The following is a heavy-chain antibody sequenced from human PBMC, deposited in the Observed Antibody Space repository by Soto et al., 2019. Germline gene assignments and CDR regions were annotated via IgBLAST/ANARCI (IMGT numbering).Heavy chain of an antibody. D-gene: IGHD4-17*01. CDR2: ISGSGGST. J-gene: IGHJ4*02. Sequence: GGSLRLSCAASGFTFSSYAMSWVRQAPGKGLEWVSAISGSGGSTYYADSVKGRFTISRDNSKNTLYLQMNSLRAEDTAVYYCANNPTDYGDYGVDYWGQGTLVTVYS. CDR3: ANNPTDYGDYGVDY. V-gene: IGHV3-23*01. CDR1: GFTFSSYA.